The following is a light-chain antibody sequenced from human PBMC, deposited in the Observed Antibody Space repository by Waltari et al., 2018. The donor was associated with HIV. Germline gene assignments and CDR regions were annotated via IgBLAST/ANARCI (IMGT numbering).Light chain of an antibody. CDR2: EGV. Sequence: SVPPSCRASQSLSVRYIAWYQQRPGQPPRLLIYEGVTRATGIPDRFSGSGSVRDFSLSISRLEPEDFAVYFCQQYSDSPPGTFGQGTKVEMK. CDR3: QQYSDSPPGT. CDR1: QSLSVRY. V-gene: IGKV3-20*01. J-gene: IGKJ1*01.